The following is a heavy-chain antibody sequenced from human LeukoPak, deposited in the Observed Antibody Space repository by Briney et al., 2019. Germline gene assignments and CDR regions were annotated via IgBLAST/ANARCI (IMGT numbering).Heavy chain of an antibody. D-gene: IGHD3-10*01. Sequence: PSETLSLTCTVSGGSISSYYWSWIRQPPGKGLEWIGYIYYSGSTNYNPSLKSRVTISVDTSKNQFSLKLSSVTAADTAVYYCAREPIYYGSGDGMDVWGKGTTVTVSS. CDR3: AREPIYYGSGDGMDV. V-gene: IGHV4-59*01. CDR1: GGSISSYY. CDR2: IYYSGST. J-gene: IGHJ6*04.